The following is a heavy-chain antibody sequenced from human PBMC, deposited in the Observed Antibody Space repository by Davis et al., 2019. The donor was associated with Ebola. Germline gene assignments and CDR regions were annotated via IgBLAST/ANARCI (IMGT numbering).Heavy chain of an antibody. CDR1: GAFVSSGGYS. J-gene: IGHJ4*02. CDR3: ARGDSYYDPSGYYAGPEAPDH. CDR2: YYYTGST. D-gene: IGHD3-22*01. Sequence: MPSETLSLTCAVSGAFVSSGGYSWIRIRQPPGKGLEWIGNYYYTGSTYYSPSLRSRVTISVDTSKNLFSLKLTSVTAADTAVYYCARGDSYYDPSGYYAGPEAPDHWGQGTLVSVSS. V-gene: IGHV4-30-4*07.